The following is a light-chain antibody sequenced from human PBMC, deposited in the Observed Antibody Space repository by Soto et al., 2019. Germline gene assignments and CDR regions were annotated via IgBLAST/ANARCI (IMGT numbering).Light chain of an antibody. J-gene: IGKJ4*01. CDR2: DAS. Sequence: DIQMTQSPSTLSASVGDRVTITCRASQSINIWLAWYQQKPGKAPKVLIYDASSLKSGVPSRFSGSGSGTEFTLTISSLQPDDFATYYCQQYNSYSPLTFGGGTKVDIK. V-gene: IGKV1-5*01. CDR3: QQYNSYSPLT. CDR1: QSINIW.